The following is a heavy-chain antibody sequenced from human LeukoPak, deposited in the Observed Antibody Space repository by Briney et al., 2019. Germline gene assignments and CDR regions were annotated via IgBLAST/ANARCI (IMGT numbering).Heavy chain of an antibody. CDR2: ISAYNGNT. CDR1: GYTFTSYG. J-gene: IGHJ4*02. D-gene: IGHD5-12*01. Sequence: EASVKVSCKASGYTFTSYGISWVRQAPGQGLEWMGWISAYNGNTNYAQKLQGRVTMTTDTSTSTAYMELRSLRSEDTAVYYCARGRRGYSGYDPGYWGQGTLVTVSS. V-gene: IGHV1-18*01. CDR3: ARGRRGYSGYDPGY.